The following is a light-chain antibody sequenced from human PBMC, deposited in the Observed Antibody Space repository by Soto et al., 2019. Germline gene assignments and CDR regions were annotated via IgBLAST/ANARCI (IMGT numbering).Light chain of an antibody. Sequence: EIVMTQSPATLSVSPGERATLXXRASQSVSSNLAWYQQKPGQAPRLLIYGASTRATGIPATFSGSGSGTEFTLTISSLQSEDFAVYYCQQYNNWPRTFGQGTKVEIK. V-gene: IGKV3-15*01. CDR3: QQYNNWPRT. CDR2: GAS. J-gene: IGKJ1*01. CDR1: QSVSSN.